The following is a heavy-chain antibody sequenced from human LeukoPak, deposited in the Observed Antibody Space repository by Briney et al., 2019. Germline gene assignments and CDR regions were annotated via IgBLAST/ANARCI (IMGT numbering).Heavy chain of an antibody. CDR3: ARDSTTLGESYDY. V-gene: IGHV3-23*01. Sequence: PGGSLRLSCAASGFTFSSYGMSWVRQAPGKGLEWVSAISGSGGSTYYADSVKGRFTISRDNAKNSLYLQMNSLRAEDTALYYCARDSTTLGESYDYWGQGTLVTVSS. CDR1: GFTFSSYG. D-gene: IGHD3-10*01. J-gene: IGHJ4*02. CDR2: ISGSGGST.